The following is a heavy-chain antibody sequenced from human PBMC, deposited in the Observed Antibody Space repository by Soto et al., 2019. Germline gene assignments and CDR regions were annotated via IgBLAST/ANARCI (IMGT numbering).Heavy chain of an antibody. J-gene: IGHJ4*02. D-gene: IGHD3-9*01. V-gene: IGHV3-74*01. Sequence: EVQLVESGGGLVQPGGSLRLSGAASGFLFITYWMFWVRQAQRKGLLWVSRIKSDGSSTNYADSVKGRFTISRDNAKNTLYLQMTSLRAEDTAVYYCAIGGGDYNYLDYWGQGILVTVSS. CDR3: AIGGGDYNYLDY. CDR2: IKSDGSST. CDR1: GFLFITYW.